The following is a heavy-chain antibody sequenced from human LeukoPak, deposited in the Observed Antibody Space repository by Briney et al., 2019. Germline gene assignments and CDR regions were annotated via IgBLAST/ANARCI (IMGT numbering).Heavy chain of an antibody. J-gene: IGHJ6*03. CDR2: INHSGST. Sequence: SETLSLTCTVYDGSFSNYYWTWIRQPPGKGLEWIGEINHSGSTNYNPSLRSRLTISVDTSKNQFSLKLSSVTAADTAVYYCARGGDYGDFKIYYYYYYYMDVWGKGTTVTISS. V-gene: IGHV4-34*01. CDR1: DGSFSNYY. CDR3: ARGGDYGDFKIYYYYYYYMDV. D-gene: IGHD4-17*01.